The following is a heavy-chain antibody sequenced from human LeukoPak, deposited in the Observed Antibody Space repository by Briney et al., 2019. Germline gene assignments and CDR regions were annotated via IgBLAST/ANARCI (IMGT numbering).Heavy chain of an antibody. CDR3: ARGDSVLRYFDWLPGVVGGGYFDY. V-gene: IGHV1-18*01. Sequence: GASVKVSCKASGYTFTSYGISWVRQAPGQGLEWMGWVSAYNGNTNYAQKLQGRVTMTTDTSASTAYMELRSLRSDDTAVYYCARGDSVLRYFDWLPGVVGGGYFDYWGQGTLVTVSS. D-gene: IGHD3-9*01. CDR1: GYTFTSYG. J-gene: IGHJ4*02. CDR2: VSAYNGNT.